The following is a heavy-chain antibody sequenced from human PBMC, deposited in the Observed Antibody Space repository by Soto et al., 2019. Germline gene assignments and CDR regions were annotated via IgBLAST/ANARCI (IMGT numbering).Heavy chain of an antibody. V-gene: IGHV3-43*01. CDR2: ITWNGGNT. J-gene: IGHJ6*02. Sequence: PGGSLRLSCAASDFRFDDYNIHWVRQAPGKGLEWVSLITWNGGNTYYADSVKGRFTISRDGTTESVSLQMTSLKREDTGLYYCARETLSFGSALDVWGQGTMVTVSS. CDR3: ARETLSFGSALDV. CDR1: DFRFDDYN. D-gene: IGHD3-3*01.